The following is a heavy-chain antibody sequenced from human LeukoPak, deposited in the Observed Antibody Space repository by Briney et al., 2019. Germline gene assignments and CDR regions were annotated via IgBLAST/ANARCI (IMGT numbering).Heavy chain of an antibody. CDR3: ARGKSRTRNNWFDP. CDR2: MYPNSGNT. J-gene: IGHJ5*02. CDR1: GYTFTSYD. D-gene: IGHD1/OR15-1a*01. V-gene: IGHV1-8*01. Sequence: ASVKVSCKASGYTFTSYDINWVRQATGQGLEWMGWMYPNSGNTGYAQKFQGRVTMTRNTSISTAYMELSSLRSEDTAVYYCARGKSRTRNNWFDPWGQGTLVTVSS.